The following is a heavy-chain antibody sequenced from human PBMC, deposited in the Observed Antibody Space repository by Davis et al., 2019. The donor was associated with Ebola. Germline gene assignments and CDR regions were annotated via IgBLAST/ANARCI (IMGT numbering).Heavy chain of an antibody. V-gene: IGHV4-39*07. J-gene: IGHJ5*02. CDR1: GGSISSGGYY. CDR3: ARVMTTVTTGWFDP. D-gene: IGHD4-11*01. CDR2: IYYSGST. Sequence: SETLSLTCTVSGGSISSGGYYWSWIRQPPGKGREWIGSIYYSGSTYYNPSLKSRVTISVDTSKNQFSLKLSSVTAADTAVYYCARVMTTVTTGWFDPWGQGTLVTVSS.